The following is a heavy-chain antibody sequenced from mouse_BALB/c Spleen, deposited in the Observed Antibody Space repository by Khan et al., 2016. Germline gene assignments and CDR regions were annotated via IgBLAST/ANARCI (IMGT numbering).Heavy chain of an antibody. V-gene: IGHV3-2*02. Sequence: EVQLQESGPGLVKPSQSLSLTCTVTGYSITSDYAWNWIRQFPGNKLEWMGYISYSGSTSHNPSLKSRISITRDTSKNQFFLQLNSVTTEDTATYYCARYYYGSSYFDYWGQGTTLTVSS. CDR3: ARYYYGSSYFDY. CDR1: GYSITSDYA. J-gene: IGHJ2*01. CDR2: ISYSGST. D-gene: IGHD1-1*01.